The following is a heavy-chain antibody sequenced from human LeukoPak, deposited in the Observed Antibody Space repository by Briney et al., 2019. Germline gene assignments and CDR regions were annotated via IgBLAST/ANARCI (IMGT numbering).Heavy chain of an antibody. V-gene: IGHV3-21*01. CDR3: ARRKDVVVVPGTMGYYLDV. Sequence: PGGPLRLSCAASGFTFSSYTMNWVRQAPGMGLEWVSSISDSSYYIYYADSVRGRFTVSRDNAKNSLYLQMNGLRAEDTAVYYCARRKDVVVVPGTMGYYLDVWGKGTTVTVSS. CDR2: ISDSSYYI. J-gene: IGHJ6*03. CDR1: GFTFSSYT. D-gene: IGHD2-2*01.